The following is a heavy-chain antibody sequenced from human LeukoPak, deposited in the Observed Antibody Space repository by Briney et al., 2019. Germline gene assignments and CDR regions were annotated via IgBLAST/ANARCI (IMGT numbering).Heavy chain of an antibody. CDR2: IYYSGST. D-gene: IGHD4-17*01. J-gene: IGHJ4*02. Sequence: PSETLSLTCTVSGGSISSSSYYWGWIRQPPGKGLEWIGSIYYSGSTYYNPSLKSRVTISVDTSKNQFSLKLSSVTAADTAVYYCARMGDYGWSVDYWGQGSLVTVSS. CDR1: GGSISSSSYY. CDR3: ARMGDYGWSVDY. V-gene: IGHV4-39*01.